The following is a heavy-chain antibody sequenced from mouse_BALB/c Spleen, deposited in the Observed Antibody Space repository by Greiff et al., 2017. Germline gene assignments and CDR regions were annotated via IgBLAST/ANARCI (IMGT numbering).Heavy chain of an antibody. Sequence: QVQLKESGPGLVAPSQSLSITCTVSGFSLTSYGVHWVRQPPGKGLEWLGVIWAGGSTNYNSALMSRLSISKDNSKSQVFLKMNSLQTDDTAMYYCARDRDRKDSSGPGFAYWGQGTLVTVSA. V-gene: IGHV2-9*02. D-gene: IGHD3-2*01. CDR2: IWAGGST. J-gene: IGHJ3*01. CDR1: GFSLTSYG. CDR3: ARDRDRKDSSGPGFAY.